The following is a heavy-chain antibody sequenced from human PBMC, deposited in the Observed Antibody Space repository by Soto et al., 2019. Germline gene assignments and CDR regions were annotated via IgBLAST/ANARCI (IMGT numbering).Heavy chain of an antibody. D-gene: IGHD6-19*01. CDR3: ARVLRPYSSGWKGIDY. Sequence: QVQLVESGGGVVQPGRSLRLSCAASGFTFSNYAMNWVRQAPGKGLEWVAVISYDGGNKYYADSVRGRFTISRDNSKNTLYLEVNSLRAEDSAVYYCARVLRPYSSGWKGIDYWGQGTLVTVSS. V-gene: IGHV3-30*04. J-gene: IGHJ4*02. CDR2: ISYDGGNK. CDR1: GFTFSNYA.